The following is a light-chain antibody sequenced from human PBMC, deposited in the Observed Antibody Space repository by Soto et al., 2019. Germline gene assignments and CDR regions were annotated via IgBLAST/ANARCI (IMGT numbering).Light chain of an antibody. CDR1: QSVNTN. CDR2: GAS. J-gene: IGKJ4*01. Sequence: EIVMTQSPANLSLSPGERATFSCMASQSVNTNLAWYQLKPGQAPRLLVYGASIRATGIPARFSGSGSGTDFTLTISRLEPEDFAVYYCQQYDNWPLTFGGGTKVEIK. V-gene: IGKV3-15*01. CDR3: QQYDNWPLT.